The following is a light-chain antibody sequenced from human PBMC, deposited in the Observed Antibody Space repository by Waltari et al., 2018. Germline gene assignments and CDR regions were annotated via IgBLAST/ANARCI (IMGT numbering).Light chain of an antibody. J-gene: IGKJ2*03. Sequence: IVMTQSPASLAVSLGERATINCKANQSVFFSSTNKNYVAWYQQRPGQPPRLLLSWGSSRESGVPVRVVGSGSGTDFTLTINSLQAEDVALYYCQHYYRTPYSFGQGTKLEIK. CDR3: QHYYRTPYS. CDR2: WGS. V-gene: IGKV4-1*01. CDR1: QSVFFSSTNKNY.